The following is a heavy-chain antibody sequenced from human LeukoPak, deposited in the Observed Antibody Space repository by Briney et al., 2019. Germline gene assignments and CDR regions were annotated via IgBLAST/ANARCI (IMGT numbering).Heavy chain of an antibody. V-gene: IGHV4-59*12. D-gene: IGHD5-12*01. Sequence: SETLSLTCTVSGGSISSYYWSWIRQPPEKGLEWIGYIYYSGSTNYNPSLKSRVTISVDTSKNQFSLNLSSVTAADTAVYYCARGPLDSGYTYFDYWGQGTLVSVAS. CDR2: IYYSGST. CDR3: ARGPLDSGYTYFDY. J-gene: IGHJ4*02. CDR1: GGSISSYY.